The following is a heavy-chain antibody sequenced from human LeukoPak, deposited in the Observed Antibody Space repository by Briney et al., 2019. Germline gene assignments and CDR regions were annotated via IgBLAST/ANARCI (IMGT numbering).Heavy chain of an antibody. Sequence: ASVKVSCKASGYTFTGYYMHWVRQAPGQGLEWMRRINPNSGGTNYAQKFQGRVTMTRDTSISTAYMELSRLRSDDTAVYYCARASSAAGRGPSDYWGQGTLVTVSS. CDR1: GYTFTGYY. D-gene: IGHD6-13*01. CDR3: ARASSAAGRGPSDY. V-gene: IGHV1-2*06. CDR2: INPNSGGT. J-gene: IGHJ4*02.